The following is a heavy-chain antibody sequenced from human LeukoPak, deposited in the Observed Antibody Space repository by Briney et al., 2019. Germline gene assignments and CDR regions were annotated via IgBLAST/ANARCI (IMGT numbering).Heavy chain of an antibody. CDR1: GFTFDDSA. Sequence: GGSLRLSCAASGFTFDDSAMHWARHPPGKGLEWVSGISWNSGSIGYADSVKGRFTISRDNAKNSLYLQMNSLRAEDTALYYCAKDMVGATHAFDIWGQGTMVTVSS. J-gene: IGHJ3*02. CDR3: AKDMVGATHAFDI. V-gene: IGHV3-9*01. D-gene: IGHD1-26*01. CDR2: ISWNSGSI.